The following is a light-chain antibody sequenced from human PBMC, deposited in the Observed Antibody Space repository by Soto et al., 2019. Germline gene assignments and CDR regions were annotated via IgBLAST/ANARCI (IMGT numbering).Light chain of an antibody. J-gene: IGLJ1*01. CDR1: SSDVGSYNR. Sequence: QSVLTQPPSVSGSPGQSVTISCTGTSSDVGSYNRVSWYQQPPGTAPKLMIYEVSNRPSGVPDRFSGSKSGNTASLTISGLQAEDEADYYCSLYTSSSTYVFGTGNKLTVL. CDR2: EVS. CDR3: SLYTSSSTYV. V-gene: IGLV2-18*01.